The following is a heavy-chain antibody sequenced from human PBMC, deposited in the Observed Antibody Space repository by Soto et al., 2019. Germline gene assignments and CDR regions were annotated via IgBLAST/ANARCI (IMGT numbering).Heavy chain of an antibody. V-gene: IGHV4-39*01. Sequence: SETLSLTCTVSGGSISSSSYYWGWIRQPPGKGLEWIGSIYYSGSTYYNPSLKSRVTISVDTSKNQFSLKLSSVTAADTAVYYCASPKGNNQSRNPYSGRATTSFDYWGQGTLVTVSS. CDR3: ASPKGNNQSRNPYSGRATTSFDY. J-gene: IGHJ4*02. CDR1: GGSISSSSYY. D-gene: IGHD1-26*01. CDR2: IYYSGST.